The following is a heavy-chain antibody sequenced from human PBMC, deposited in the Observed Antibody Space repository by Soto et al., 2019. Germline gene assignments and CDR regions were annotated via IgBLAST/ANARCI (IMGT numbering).Heavy chain of an antibody. CDR3: AGDVHYAFDI. CDR1: GFTFSSYS. V-gene: IGHV3-48*01. Sequence: EVQLAESGGGLVPTVGSLRLSCAASGFTFSSYSMNWVRQAPGKGLEWVSYISSSSSTIQYADSVKGRFTISRDNAKNSLYLQMNSLRAEDTALYYCAGDVHYAFDIWGQGTMVTVSS. CDR2: ISSSSSTI. J-gene: IGHJ3*02.